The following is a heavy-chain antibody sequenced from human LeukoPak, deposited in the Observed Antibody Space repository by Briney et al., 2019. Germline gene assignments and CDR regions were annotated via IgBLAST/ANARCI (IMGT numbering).Heavy chain of an antibody. CDR3: ASSAPGYYYYYMDV. Sequence: SETLSLTCAVYGGSFSGYYWSWIRQPPGKGLEWIGEINHSGSTYYNPSLKSRVTISVDTSKNQFSLKLSSVTAADTAVYYCASSAPGYYYYYMDVWGKGTTVTVSS. J-gene: IGHJ6*03. CDR2: INHSGST. V-gene: IGHV4-34*01. CDR1: GGSFSGYY.